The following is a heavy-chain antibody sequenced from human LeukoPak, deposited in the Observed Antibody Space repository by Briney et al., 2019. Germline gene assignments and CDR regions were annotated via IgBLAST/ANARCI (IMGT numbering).Heavy chain of an antibody. CDR2: INPSGGST. D-gene: IGHD3-3*01. CDR1: GYTFTSYY. Sequence: ASVTVSCTASGYTFTSYYMHWVRQAPGQGLEWMGIINPSGGSTSYAQKFQGRVTMTRDMSTSTVYMELSSLRSEDTAVYYCARDSGGITIFGVVTPNWFDPWGQGTLVTVSS. CDR3: ARDSGGITIFGVVTPNWFDP. V-gene: IGHV1-46*01. J-gene: IGHJ5*02.